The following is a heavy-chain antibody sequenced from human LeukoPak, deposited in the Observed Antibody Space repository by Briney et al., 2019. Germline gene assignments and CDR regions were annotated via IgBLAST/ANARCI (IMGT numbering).Heavy chain of an antibody. CDR2: INPSGGGT. J-gene: IGHJ4*02. V-gene: IGHV1-46*01. Sequence: GASVKVSCKASGYTFTSYYMHWVRQAPGQGLEWMGIINPSGGGTSYPQKFQGRVTMTRDTSTNTVYMELSSLRSEDTAVYYCARDPGSDDYGDYILDYWGQGTLVTVSS. CDR1: GYTFTSYY. D-gene: IGHD4-17*01. CDR3: ARDPGSDDYGDYILDY.